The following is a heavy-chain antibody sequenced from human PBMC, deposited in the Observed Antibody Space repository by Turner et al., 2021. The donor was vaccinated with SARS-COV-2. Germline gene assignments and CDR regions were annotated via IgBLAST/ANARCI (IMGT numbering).Heavy chain of an antibody. V-gene: IGHV3-74*01. Sequence: EVQLVESGGGFVQPGGSLSLSCAASGFTFRNYWMHWVRQAPGEGLVGVSHITSDGTSTSYADAVKGRFTISRDNAKNTLYLQMNSLGAEDTAVYYCARDGDGTVDLDYWGQGTLVTVSS. J-gene: IGHJ4*02. CDR2: ITSDGTST. CDR1: GFTFRNYW. D-gene: IGHD1-7*01. CDR3: ARDGDGTVDLDY.